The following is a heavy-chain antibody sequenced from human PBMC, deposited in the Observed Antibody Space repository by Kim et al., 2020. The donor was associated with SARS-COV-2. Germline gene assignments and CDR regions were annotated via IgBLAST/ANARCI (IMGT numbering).Heavy chain of an antibody. V-gene: IGHV3-23*01. J-gene: IGHJ6*02. CDR2: T. Sequence: TYYADCVKGRFTISRDKSKNTLYLQTNSLRAEDTAVYYCANPPQYYYGVDVGGQGTTVTVPS. CDR3: ANPPQYYYGVDV.